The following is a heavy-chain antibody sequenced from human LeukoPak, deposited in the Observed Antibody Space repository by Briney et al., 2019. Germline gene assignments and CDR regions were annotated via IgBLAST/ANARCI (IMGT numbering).Heavy chain of an antibody. Sequence: GGSLRLSCAASGFTLSSYDMHWVRQATGKGLEWVSGIGTAGDTYYPGSVKGRFTISRDNAKNSLYLQMNSLRAEDTAVYYCAREPEPRGLNWFDPWGQGTLVTVSS. CDR1: GFTLSSYD. D-gene: IGHD5-12*01. V-gene: IGHV3-13*01. CDR3: AREPEPRGLNWFDP. J-gene: IGHJ5*02. CDR2: IGTAGDT.